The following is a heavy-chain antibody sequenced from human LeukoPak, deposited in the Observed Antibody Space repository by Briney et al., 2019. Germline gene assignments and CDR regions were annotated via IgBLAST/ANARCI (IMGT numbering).Heavy chain of an antibody. CDR2: IKSKTDGGTT. V-gene: IGHV3-15*01. Sequence: GGSLRLSCAASGFTFSNAWMSWVRQAPGKGLEWVGRIKSKTDGGTTDYAAPVKGRFTISRDDSKNTLYLQMNSLKTEVTAVYYCTTELRSSSWYSDDYWGQGTLVTVSP. CDR1: GFTFSNAW. D-gene: IGHD6-13*01. J-gene: IGHJ4*02. CDR3: TTELRSSSWYSDDY.